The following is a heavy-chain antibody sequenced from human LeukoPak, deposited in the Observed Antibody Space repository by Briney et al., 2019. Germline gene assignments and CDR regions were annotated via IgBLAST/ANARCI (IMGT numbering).Heavy chain of an antibody. Sequence: GVSLRLSCAASGSTFRNYVIHWVRQAPGKGLEWVAVTSSDLNVKLYADSVKGRFTISRDNSRSTLYLQMNSLRPEDTAIYYCAREGYYGSGSPPSLYFDYWGQGTLVTVSS. CDR2: TSSDLNVK. CDR1: GSTFRNYV. J-gene: IGHJ4*02. D-gene: IGHD3-10*01. CDR3: AREGYYGSGSPPSLYFDY. V-gene: IGHV3-30-3*01.